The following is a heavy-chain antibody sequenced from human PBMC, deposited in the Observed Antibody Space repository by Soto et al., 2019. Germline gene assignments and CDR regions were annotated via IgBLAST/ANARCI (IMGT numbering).Heavy chain of an antibody. J-gene: IGHJ4*02. Sequence: QLVQSGAEVKKPGASAKVSCKASGYTFTTSGFNWVRQAPGQGLEWMGWISAKSGNTNYAQKLQGRVTMTTDTSTSTVYMELKSLTSDDTAIYYCTRAGASDWNYVSTSSWGQGTLVTVSS. CDR1: GYTFTTSG. CDR3: TRAGASDWNYVSTSS. V-gene: IGHV1-18*04. D-gene: IGHD1-7*01. CDR2: ISAKSGNT.